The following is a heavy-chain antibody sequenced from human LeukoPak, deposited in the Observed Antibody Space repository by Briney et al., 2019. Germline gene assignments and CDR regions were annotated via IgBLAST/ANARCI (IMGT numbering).Heavy chain of an antibody. CDR1: GFTFSSYA. J-gene: IGHJ4*02. CDR2: ISGSGGST. V-gene: IGHV3-23*01. D-gene: IGHD1-26*01. Sequence: GGSLRLSCAASGFTFSSYAMSWVRQAPGKGLEWVSAISGSGGSTYYADSVKGRFTISRDNSKNTLYLQMNSLRAEDTAVYYCAKWGEWELLRPLDYWGQGTLVTVSS. CDR3: AKWGEWELLRPLDY.